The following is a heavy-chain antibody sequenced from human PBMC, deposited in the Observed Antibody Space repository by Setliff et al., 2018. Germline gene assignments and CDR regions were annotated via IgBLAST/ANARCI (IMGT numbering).Heavy chain of an antibody. D-gene: IGHD3-3*01. V-gene: IGHV4-34*01. Sequence: SETLSLTCAVYGGSFSGYYWSWIRQPPGRGLEWIGEINHNGGTNYNPSLKSRVTISIHTSKNQFSLNLSSVTAADTAVYYCARRSSFWSGYFDYWGQGTQVTVSS. CDR3: ARRSSFWSGYFDY. CDR1: GGSFSGYY. CDR2: INHNGGT. J-gene: IGHJ4*02.